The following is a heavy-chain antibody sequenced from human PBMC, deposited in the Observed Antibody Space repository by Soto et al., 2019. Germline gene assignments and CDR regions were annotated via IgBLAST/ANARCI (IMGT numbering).Heavy chain of an antibody. Sequence: QVQLQESGPGLVKPSETLSLTCTVSGGSVSSGSYYWRWIRQPPGKGLEWIGYIYYSGSTNYNPSRKSRVTISVDTSKIQFPLKLSSVTAAHTAVYYCARGSGPNDAFDIWGQGTMVTVSS. CDR1: GGSVSSGSYY. D-gene: IGHD2-15*01. CDR3: ARGSGPNDAFDI. J-gene: IGHJ3*02. V-gene: IGHV4-61*01. CDR2: IYYSGST.